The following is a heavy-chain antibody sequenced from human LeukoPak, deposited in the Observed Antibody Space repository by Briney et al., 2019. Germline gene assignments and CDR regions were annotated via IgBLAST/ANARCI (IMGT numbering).Heavy chain of an antibody. CDR3: ARGGSGWGSYYFDY. CDR1: VYTFTIYD. Sequence: ASVTVSFTSSVYTFTIYDINWVRQATGQGLEWMGWMNPKSGTTGYAQKFQGRVTITRNTSISTAYMELSSLRSEDTAVYYCARGGSGWGSYYFDYWGQGTLVTVSS. D-gene: IGHD6-19*01. CDR2: MNPKSGTT. J-gene: IGHJ4*02. V-gene: IGHV1-8*03.